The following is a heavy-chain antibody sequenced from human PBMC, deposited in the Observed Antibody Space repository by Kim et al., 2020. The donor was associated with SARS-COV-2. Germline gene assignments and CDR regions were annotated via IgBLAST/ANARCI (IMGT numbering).Heavy chain of an antibody. CDR2: NAHNYGT. V-gene: IGHV3-73*01. D-gene: IGHD6-25*01. J-gene: IGHJ4*02. CDR3: TSLITA. Sequence: NAHNYGTKYGASVKGRFTISRDDSKNTAYLQMNSLKTEDTAVYYCTSLITAWGQGTLLTVSS.